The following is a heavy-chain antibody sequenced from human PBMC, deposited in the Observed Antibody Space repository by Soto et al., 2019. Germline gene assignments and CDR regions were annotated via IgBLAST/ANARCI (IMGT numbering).Heavy chain of an antibody. Sequence: QVQLVQSGAEVKKPGASVKVSCKASGYTFTSYGISWVRQAPGQGLEWMGWISAYNGNTNYAQKLQGRVTMTTDTSTSTAYMELRSLRSDDTAVYYCARVVHYCGGDCPRPHWYFDLWGRGTLVTVSS. CDR3: ARVVHYCGGDCPRPHWYFDL. J-gene: IGHJ2*01. D-gene: IGHD2-21*02. CDR2: ISAYNGNT. CDR1: GYTFTSYG. V-gene: IGHV1-18*01.